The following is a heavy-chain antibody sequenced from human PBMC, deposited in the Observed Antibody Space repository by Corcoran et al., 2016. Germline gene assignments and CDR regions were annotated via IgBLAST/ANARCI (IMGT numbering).Heavy chain of an antibody. CDR3: VTEETALVRGAYSLH. Sequence: QVQLVESGGGVVQPGTSLRLSCAGSGFTFSSYGLHWVRQAPGKGLEGVAVIWYDGSKKYYADSVKGLFTISRDDSKSTLYLHMDSLGAEDTAVYFCVTEETALVRGAYSLHWGQGTLVTVSS. V-gene: IGHV3-33*01. CDR2: IWYDGSKK. J-gene: IGHJ1*01. D-gene: IGHD2-21*01. CDR1: GFTFSSYG.